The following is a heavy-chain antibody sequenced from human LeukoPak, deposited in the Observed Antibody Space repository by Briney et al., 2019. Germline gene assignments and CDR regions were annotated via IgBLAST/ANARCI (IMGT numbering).Heavy chain of an antibody. CDR2: ISDSGGI. D-gene: IGHD6-13*01. CDR1: GFTFSNYA. CDR3: AKEIAAGGTPSFDF. Sequence: GGSLRLSCAASGFTFSNYAMSWVRQAPGKGLEWGSCISDSGGIYYVDSVKGRFTISRDNSKNMLHLEMNSLKVEDTAIYYCAKEIAAGGTPSFDFWGQGILVSVSS. V-gene: IGHV3-23*01. J-gene: IGHJ4*02.